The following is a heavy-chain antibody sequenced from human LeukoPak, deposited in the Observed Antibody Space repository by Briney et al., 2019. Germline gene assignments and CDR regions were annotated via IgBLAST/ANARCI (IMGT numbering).Heavy chain of an antibody. CDR3: ARDGYSAYDRDLDH. V-gene: IGHV4-4*02. CDR1: GASNSDTNW. CDR2: ISHNGNT. J-gene: IGHJ4*02. D-gene: IGHD5-12*01. Sequence: TSGTLSLTCTISGASNSDTNWWTWVRQPPGKGLEWIGEISHNGNTNYSPSLKSRVTISVDKSKNQFSLRLDSVTAADTAVYYCARDGYSAYDRDLDHWGQGALVTVSS.